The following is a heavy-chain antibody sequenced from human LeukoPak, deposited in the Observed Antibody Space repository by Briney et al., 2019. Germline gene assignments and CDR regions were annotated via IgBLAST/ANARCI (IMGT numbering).Heavy chain of an antibody. D-gene: IGHD2-2*01. CDR2: INPSGGST. J-gene: IGHJ4*02. Sequence: GASVKVSCKASGYTFTCYYMHWVRQAPGQGLEWMGIINPSGGSTSYAQKFQGRVTMTRDTSTSTVYMELSSLRSEDTAVYYCAREGEGEKYCSSTSCYLYYFDYWGQGTLVTVSS. CDR1: GYTFTCYY. CDR3: AREGEGEKYCSSTSCYLYYFDY. V-gene: IGHV1-46*03.